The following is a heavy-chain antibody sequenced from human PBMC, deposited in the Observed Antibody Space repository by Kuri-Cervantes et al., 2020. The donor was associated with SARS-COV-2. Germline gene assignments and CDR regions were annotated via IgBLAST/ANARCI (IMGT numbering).Heavy chain of an antibody. J-gene: IGHJ3*02. Sequence: SETLSLTCAVYGGSLNNFYWSWIRQSPGKGPVWIGELDHSGKANYNPSLKSRVTISVDTSKNQFSLKLSSVTAADTAVYYCARSVTKDFWSGVDIWGQGTMVTVSS. CDR3: ARSVTKDFWSGVDI. CDR2: LDHSGKA. D-gene: IGHD3-3*01. CDR1: GGSLNNFY. V-gene: IGHV4-34*01.